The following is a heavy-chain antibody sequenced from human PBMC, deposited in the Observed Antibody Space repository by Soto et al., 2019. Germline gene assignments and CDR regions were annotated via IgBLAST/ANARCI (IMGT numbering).Heavy chain of an antibody. CDR2: ISHDGSNT. CDR1: GFIFSNYG. D-gene: IGHD1-20*01. Sequence: GGSLRLSCAASGFIFSNYGMHWVRQAPGMGLEWLAAISHDGSNTYHADSVKGRFTISRDDSKNTLYLQMDSLRPEDMAVYYCAKDRNNWRSDYFYGMDVWGQGTTVTVSS. V-gene: IGHV3-30*18. J-gene: IGHJ6*02. CDR3: AKDRNNWRSDYFYGMDV.